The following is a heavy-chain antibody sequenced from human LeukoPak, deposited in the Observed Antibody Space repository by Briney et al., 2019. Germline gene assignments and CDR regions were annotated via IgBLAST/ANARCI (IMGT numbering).Heavy chain of an antibody. V-gene: IGHV3-33*01. CDR2: IWYDGSNK. Sequence: GGSLRLSCVASGFSFSGFGMHWVRQSPGKGLEWVAFIWYDGSNKYYTDSVKGRFTISRDNSKNTLYLQMNSLRAEDTAVYYCAREWASYDRSGYYPFDHWGQGTLVTVSS. CDR1: GFSFSGFG. CDR3: AREWASYDRSGYYPFDH. J-gene: IGHJ4*02. D-gene: IGHD3-22*01.